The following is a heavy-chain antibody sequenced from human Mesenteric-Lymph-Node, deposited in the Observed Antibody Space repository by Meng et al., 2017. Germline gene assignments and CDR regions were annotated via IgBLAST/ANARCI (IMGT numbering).Heavy chain of an antibody. D-gene: IGHD2-15*01. CDR1: GDTFTGYF. CDR2: LNPDSGGT. CDR3: ARGRSYCSGGSCSSEYYFDY. J-gene: IGHJ4*02. Sequence: QVQLEQPGAEVKKLGAPVKVSCKPSGDTFTGYFMFWVRLAPGQGLEWMGRLNPDSGGTNYAQKFQGRVTMTRDTSINTAYMELSSLRSDDAALYFCARGRSYCSGGSCSSEYYFDYWGQGTLVTVSS. V-gene: IGHV1-2*06.